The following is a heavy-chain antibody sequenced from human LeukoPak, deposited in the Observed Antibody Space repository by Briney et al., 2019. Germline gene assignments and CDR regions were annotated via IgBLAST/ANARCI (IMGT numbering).Heavy chain of an antibody. Sequence: SETLSLTCTVSGVSISSSNSYWGWIRQPPGKGLEWIGSIYYSGNTYYNASLKSQASISIDTSKNQFSLKLSSVTAADTAVYYCARGEGAFDIWGQGTMVTVSS. CDR1: GVSISSSNSY. J-gene: IGHJ3*02. CDR3: ARGEGAFDI. V-gene: IGHV4-39*07. CDR2: IYYSGNT.